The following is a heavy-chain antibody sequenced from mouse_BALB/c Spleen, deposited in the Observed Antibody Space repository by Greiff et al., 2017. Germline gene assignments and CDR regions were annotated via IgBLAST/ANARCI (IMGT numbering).Heavy chain of an antibody. D-gene: IGHD1-2*01. V-gene: IGHV8-12*01. CDR1: GFSLSTSGMG. J-gene: IGHJ4*01. CDR2: IYWDDDK. Sequence: QVTLKVSGPGILQPSQTLSLTCSFSGFSLSTSGMGVSWLRPPSGKGLEWLAHIYWDDDKRYNPSLKSRLTISKDTSSNQVFLKITSVDTADTATYYCARRGGITTASYAMDYWGQGTSVTVSS. CDR3: ARRGGITTASYAMDY.